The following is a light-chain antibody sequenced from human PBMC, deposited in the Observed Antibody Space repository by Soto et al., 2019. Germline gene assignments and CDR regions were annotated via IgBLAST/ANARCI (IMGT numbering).Light chain of an antibody. Sequence: EIVLTQSPATLSLSPGERATLSCGASQSVSSSYLAWYQQKPGLAPRLLIYDASSRATGIPDRFSGSWSGTDFTLTISRREPEDFAVYYCQQSNTFGQGTKLEIK. J-gene: IGKJ2*01. CDR2: DAS. CDR3: QQSNT. V-gene: IGKV3D-20*01. CDR1: QSVSSSY.